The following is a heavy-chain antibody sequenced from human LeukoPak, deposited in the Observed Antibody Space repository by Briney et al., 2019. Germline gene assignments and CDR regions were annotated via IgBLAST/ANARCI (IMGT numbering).Heavy chain of an antibody. Sequence: ASVTVSCKASGDTFTTYDINWVRQAPGQGLEWMGWMNPKSGNTVYAQKFQGRVIMTRDTSKSTAYMELSSLRSEDTAVYYCGRAITIFDYYYMDVWGKGSTVTVSS. CDR3: GRAITIFDYYYMDV. CDR1: GDTFTTYD. J-gene: IGHJ6*03. V-gene: IGHV1-8*01. D-gene: IGHD3-3*01. CDR2: MNPKSGNT.